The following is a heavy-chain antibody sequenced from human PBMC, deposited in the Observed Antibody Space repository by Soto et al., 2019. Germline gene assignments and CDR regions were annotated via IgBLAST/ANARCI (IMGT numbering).Heavy chain of an antibody. D-gene: IGHD6-19*01. CDR3: ARVSISVYGMDV. CDR2: IKQDGSEK. Sequence: GGSLRLSCAASGVTFSSYWMSWVRQAPGKGLEWVDNIKQDGSEKYYVDSVKGRFTISRDNAKNSLYLQMNSLRAEDTAVYYCARVSISVYGMDVWGQGATVTVSS. J-gene: IGHJ6*02. CDR1: GVTFSSYW. V-gene: IGHV3-7*03.